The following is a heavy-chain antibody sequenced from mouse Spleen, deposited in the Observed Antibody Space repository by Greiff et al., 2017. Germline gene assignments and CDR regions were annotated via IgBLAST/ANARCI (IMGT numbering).Heavy chain of an antibody. Sequence: DVHLVESGGGLVKPGGSLKLSCAASGFTFSSYAMSWVRQTPEKRLEWVATISDGGSYTYYPDNVKGRFTISRDNAKNNLYLQMSHLKSEDTAMYYCARGIYYGNLFAYWGQGTLVTVSA. CDR3: ARGIYYGNLFAY. D-gene: IGHD2-1*01. CDR2: ISDGGSYT. J-gene: IGHJ3*01. CDR1: GFTFSSYA. V-gene: IGHV5-4*01.